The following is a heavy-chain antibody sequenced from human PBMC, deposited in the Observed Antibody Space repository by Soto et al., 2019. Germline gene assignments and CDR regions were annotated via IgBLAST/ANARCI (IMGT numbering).Heavy chain of an antibody. CDR1: GDSSGSHY. D-gene: IGHD4-4*01. V-gene: IGHV4-59*11. CDR2: IYDNGNT. Sequence: PSETLSLTCTVSGDSSGSHYWNWIRQPPGKGLEWIGHIYDNGNTNYNPSLRTRVTISLDTSKRQFSLRLTSVTAADTAIYFCARSTVRHAFDIWGQGTVVTVSS. J-gene: IGHJ3*02. CDR3: ARSTVRHAFDI.